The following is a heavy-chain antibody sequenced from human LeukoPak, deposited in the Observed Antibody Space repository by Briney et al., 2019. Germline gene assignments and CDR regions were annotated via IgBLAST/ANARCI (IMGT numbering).Heavy chain of an antibody. V-gene: IGHV1-69*13. CDR2: IIPIFGTA. J-gene: IGHJ4*02. Sequence: HWASVKVSCKASGGTFSSYAISWVRQAPGQGLEWTGGIIPIFGTANYAQKFQGRVTITADESTSTAYMELSSLRSEDTAVYYCARDRYSSSWSHFDYWGQGTLVTVSS. D-gene: IGHD6-13*01. CDR1: GGTFSSYA. CDR3: ARDRYSSSWSHFDY.